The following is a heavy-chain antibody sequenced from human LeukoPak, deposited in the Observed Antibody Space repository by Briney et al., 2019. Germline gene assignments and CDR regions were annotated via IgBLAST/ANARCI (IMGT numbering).Heavy chain of an antibody. CDR1: GGSITSSNR. J-gene: IGHJ5*02. Sequence: SETLSLTCAVSGGSITSSNRWTWVRQLPGRGLEWIGETYHTGNPNYNPSLKSRVTISVDKSKNQFSLNLTSVTAADTAVYYCAKGVLVVPLNWIDPWGQGILVTVSS. CDR2: TYHTGNP. CDR3: AKGVLVVPLNWIDP. D-gene: IGHD2-8*02. V-gene: IGHV4/OR15-8*02.